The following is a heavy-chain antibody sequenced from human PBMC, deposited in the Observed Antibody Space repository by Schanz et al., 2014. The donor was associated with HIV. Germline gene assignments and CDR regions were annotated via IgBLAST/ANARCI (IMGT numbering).Heavy chain of an antibody. D-gene: IGHD3-10*01. J-gene: IGHJ4*02. V-gene: IGHV3-23*01. CDR2: ISGSGIST. Sequence: EVQLLESGGDLVQPGGSLRLSCAASGFTFSSYAMSWVRQAPGKGLEWVSVISGSGISTYYADSVKGRLTISRDNSKNTLYLQMNSLRAEDTAVYYCAKGQRGIVRGDIDYWGQGTLVTVSS. CDR1: GFTFSSYA. CDR3: AKGQRGIVRGDIDY.